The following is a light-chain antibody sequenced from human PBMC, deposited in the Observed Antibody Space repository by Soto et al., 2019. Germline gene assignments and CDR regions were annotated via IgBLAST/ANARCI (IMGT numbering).Light chain of an antibody. V-gene: IGLV2-14*03. J-gene: IGLJ2*01. Sequence: QSALTQPASVSGSPGQSITISCTGTSSDVDGYDYVSWYQQQPGKAPKLLIYDVSYRPSGVSNRFSGSKSGNTASLTISGLQAEDEADYYCSSYTSRSTVVFGGGTKLTVL. CDR1: SSDVDGYDY. CDR2: DVS. CDR3: SSYTSRSTVV.